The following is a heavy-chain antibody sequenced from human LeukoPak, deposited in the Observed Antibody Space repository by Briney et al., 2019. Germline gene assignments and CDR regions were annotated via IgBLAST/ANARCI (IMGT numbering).Heavy chain of an antibody. CDR1: LDSTTSNF. V-gene: IGHV4-4*02. J-gene: IGHJ4*02. Sequence: PSETLSLTCTVSLDSTTSNFWSWVRQPPGKGLEWIGEIHRSGSPNYNPSLQSRVTISIDRSRNQIVLELSSVTAADTAVYYCAREILGGFNTGAYWGQGILVTVSS. D-gene: IGHD3-10*01. CDR2: IHRSGSP. CDR3: AREILGGFNTGAY.